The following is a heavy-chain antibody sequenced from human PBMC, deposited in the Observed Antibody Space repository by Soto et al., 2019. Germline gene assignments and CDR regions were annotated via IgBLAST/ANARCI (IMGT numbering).Heavy chain of an antibody. D-gene: IGHD3-16*01. CDR3: ARDGGRWLQGTSYYYYGMDV. V-gene: IGHV4-30-4*01. J-gene: IGHJ6*02. CDR1: GGSLSSGYYY. CDR2: IYSSGST. Sequence: PSETLSLTCTVSGGSLSSGYYYWSWIRQPPGKGLGWIGYIYSSGSTYYNPSLKSRVTISVDTSKNQFSRKLSSVTAADTAVYYCARDGGRWLQGTSYYYYGMDVWGQGTTVTVSS.